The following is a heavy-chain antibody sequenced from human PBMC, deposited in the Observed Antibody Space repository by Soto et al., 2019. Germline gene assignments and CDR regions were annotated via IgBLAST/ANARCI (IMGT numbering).Heavy chain of an antibody. CDR1: GGTFSSYA. Sequence: GASVKVSCKASGGTFSSYAISWVRQAPGQGLEWMGGIIPIFGTANYAQKFQGRVTITADESTSTAYMELSSLRSEDTAVYYCAARDSSGSYYGMDVWGQGTTVTVSS. CDR2: IIPIFGTA. V-gene: IGHV1-69*13. D-gene: IGHD3-22*01. J-gene: IGHJ6*02. CDR3: AARDSSGSYYGMDV.